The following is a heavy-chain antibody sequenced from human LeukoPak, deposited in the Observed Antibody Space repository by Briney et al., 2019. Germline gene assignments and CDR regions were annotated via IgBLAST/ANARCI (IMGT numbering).Heavy chain of an antibody. CDR2: IYPRDGST. CDR1: GYTFTNNY. V-gene: IGHV1-46*01. D-gene: IGHD2-2*01. J-gene: IGHJ4*02. Sequence: ASVKVSCKASGYTFTNNYLHWVRQAPGQGLEWMGMIYPRDGSTSYAQKFQGRVTMTRDTSTSTVYMEPSSLRSEDTAVYYCARGGSMVYWGQGTLVTVSS. CDR3: ARGGSMVY.